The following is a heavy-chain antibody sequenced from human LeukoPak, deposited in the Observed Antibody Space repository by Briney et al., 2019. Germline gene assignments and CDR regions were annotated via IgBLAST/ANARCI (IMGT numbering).Heavy chain of an antibody. CDR2: IYYSGST. J-gene: IGHJ5*02. V-gene: IGHV4-59*01. CDR1: GGSISSYY. Sequence: SETLSLTRTVSGGSISSYYWSWIRQPPGKGLEWIGYIYYSGSTNYNPSLKSRVTISVDTSKNQFSLKLSSVTAADTAVYYCARDRSGFDPWGQGTLVTVSS. CDR3: ARDRSGFDP.